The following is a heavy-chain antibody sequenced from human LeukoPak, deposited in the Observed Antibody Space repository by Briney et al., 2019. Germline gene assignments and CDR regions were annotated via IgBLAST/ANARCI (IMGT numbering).Heavy chain of an antibody. D-gene: IGHD3-10*02. Sequence: SETLSLTCTVSGGSMSSYYWSWIRQPPGKGLEWIGYIYYSGSTEYNPSLKSRVTISVDTSKNQFSLKLSSVTAADTAVYYCARVGTMSLWYFDLWGRGTLVTVSS. CDR1: GGSMSSYY. CDR2: IYYSGST. V-gene: IGHV4-59*01. CDR3: ARVGTMSLWYFDL. J-gene: IGHJ2*01.